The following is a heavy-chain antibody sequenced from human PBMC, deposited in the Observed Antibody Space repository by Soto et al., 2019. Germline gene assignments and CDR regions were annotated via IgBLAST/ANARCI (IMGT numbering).Heavy chain of an antibody. D-gene: IGHD3-10*02. CDR3: AKYRGYYYVDWLDP. CDR2: INHSGST. CDR1: GGCFSGYY. Sequence: PSETLSLICAGYGGCFSGYYWSWISQPPGKGLEWIGEINHSGSTNYNPSLKSRVTISVDTSKNQFSLKLSSVTAADTAVYYCAKYRGYYYVDWLDPWGQGTLVTVSS. V-gene: IGHV4-34*01. J-gene: IGHJ5*02.